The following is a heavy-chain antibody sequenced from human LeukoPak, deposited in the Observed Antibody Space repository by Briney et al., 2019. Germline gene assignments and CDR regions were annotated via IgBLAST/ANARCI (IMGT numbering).Heavy chain of an antibody. CDR2: VSRSGSI. V-gene: IGHV3-23*01. D-gene: IGHD1-26*01. CDR3: AKDQWSFSYFDY. J-gene: IGHJ4*02. CDR1: GFTFSTFA. Sequence: GGSLRLSCEASGFTFSTFAMIWVRQPPGKGLEWVSSVSRSGSIYYADSVKGRFTSSRDNSKNTLYLQMNSLRAEDTAVYYCAKDQWSFSYFDYWGQGTLVTVSS.